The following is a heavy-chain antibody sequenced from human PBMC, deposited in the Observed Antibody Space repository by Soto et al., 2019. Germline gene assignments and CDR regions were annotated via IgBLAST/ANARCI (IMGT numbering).Heavy chain of an antibody. CDR2: ISGSGGST. J-gene: IGHJ4*02. CDR3: AVPRSSGWYDRYYLDY. CDR1: GFTFSSYA. D-gene: IGHD6-19*01. V-gene: IGHV3-23*01. Sequence: EVQLLESGGGLVQPGGSLRLSCAASGFTFSSYAMSWVRQAPGKGLEWVSAISGSGGSTYYADSVKGRFTISRDNSKNTLDLQMNSLRAEDTAVYYCAVPRSSGWYDRYYLDYWGQGTLVTVSS.